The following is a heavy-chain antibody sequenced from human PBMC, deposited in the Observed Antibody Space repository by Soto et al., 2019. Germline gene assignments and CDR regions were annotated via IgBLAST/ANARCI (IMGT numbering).Heavy chain of an antibody. D-gene: IGHD3-9*01. Sequence: EASVKVSCKASGRTFSSYAISWVLEAPGQGLEWMGCIIPIFGTSNHSQKFHGRVTITADESTSTAYMELSSLRSEDTAVYYCARDTPPLTGYSAHYYYYGMDVWGQGTTVTVSS. CDR3: ARDTPPLTGYSAHYYYYGMDV. CDR2: IIPIFGTS. V-gene: IGHV1-69*13. CDR1: GRTFSSYA. J-gene: IGHJ6*02.